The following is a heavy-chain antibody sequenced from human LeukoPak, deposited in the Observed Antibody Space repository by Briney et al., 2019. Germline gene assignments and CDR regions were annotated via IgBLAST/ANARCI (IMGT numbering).Heavy chain of an antibody. Sequence: PGGSLRLSCAASGFTFTSHWMSWVRQAPGKGLEWVARMNLDGSEKYYVDSVKGRFTISRDNAKTSLYLEMNSLRAEDTAVYYCARDATYCTNGVCYTRFDYSGQGTLVTASS. J-gene: IGHJ4*02. CDR2: MNLDGSEK. CDR3: ARDATYCTNGVCYTRFDY. V-gene: IGHV3-7*01. D-gene: IGHD2-8*01. CDR1: GFTFTSHW.